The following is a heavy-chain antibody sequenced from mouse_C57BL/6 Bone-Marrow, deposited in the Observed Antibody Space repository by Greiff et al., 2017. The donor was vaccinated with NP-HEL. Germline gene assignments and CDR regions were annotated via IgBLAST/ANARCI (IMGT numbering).Heavy chain of an antibody. J-gene: IGHJ4*01. D-gene: IGHD2-3*01. V-gene: IGHV14-4*01. CDR3: TTIGDGYYAMDY. CDR1: GFNIKDDY. Sequence: VQLQQSGAELVRPGASVKLSCTASGFNIKDDYMHWVKPRPEQGLAWIGWIDPENGDTEYASKFQGKATITADTSSNTAYLQLSSLTSEDTAVYYCTTIGDGYYAMDYWGQGTSVTVSS. CDR2: IDPENGDT.